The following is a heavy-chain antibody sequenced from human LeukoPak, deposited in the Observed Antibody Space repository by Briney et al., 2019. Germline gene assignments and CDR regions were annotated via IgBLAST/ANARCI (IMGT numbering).Heavy chain of an antibody. D-gene: IGHD1-26*01. CDR2: IIPILGIA. CDR1: GGTFSSYA. Sequence: SVKVSCKASGGTFSSYAISWVRQAPGQGLEWMGRIIPILGIANYAQKFQGRVTITADKSTSTAYMELSSLRSEDTAVYYCARDKGGSYFYYWGQGTLVTVSS. J-gene: IGHJ4*02. CDR3: ARDKGGSYFYY. V-gene: IGHV1-69*04.